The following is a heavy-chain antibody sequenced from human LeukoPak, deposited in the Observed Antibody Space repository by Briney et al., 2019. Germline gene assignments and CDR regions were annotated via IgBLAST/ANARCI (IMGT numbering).Heavy chain of an antibody. CDR3: TRGPKPPRYDDHIDY. J-gene: IGHJ4*02. D-gene: IGHD5-12*01. V-gene: IGHV3-72*01. CDR1: GFTSSDHY. Sequence: GGSLRLTCAASGFTSSDHYIDWVRQAPGKGLEWVGRTRDKTRGFTTEYAASVNGRFTISRDDSKNSLFLEMNSLKTEDTAVYYCTRGPKPPRYDDHIDYWGRGTLVTVSS. CDR2: TRDKTRGFTT.